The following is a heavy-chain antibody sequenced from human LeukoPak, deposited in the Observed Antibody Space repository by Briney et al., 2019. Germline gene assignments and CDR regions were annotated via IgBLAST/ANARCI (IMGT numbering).Heavy chain of an antibody. J-gene: IGHJ4*02. D-gene: IGHD3-10*01. Sequence: PGGSLKLSCAASGFTFSNYGMHWVRQAPGKGLEWVTFIRHDGSHKSYADSVKGRFTVSRDNAKNSLYLQMNSLRAEDTAVYYCARDRVRGVINGWGQGTLVTVSS. CDR3: ARDRVRGVING. CDR1: GFTFSNYG. V-gene: IGHV3-30*02. CDR2: IRHDGSHK.